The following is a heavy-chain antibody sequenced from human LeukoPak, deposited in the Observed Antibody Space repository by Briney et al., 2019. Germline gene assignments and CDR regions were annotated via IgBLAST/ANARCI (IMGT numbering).Heavy chain of an antibody. V-gene: IGHV3-23*01. J-gene: IGHJ5*02. CDR1: GFIFSNYA. CDR2: IRGGAGST. Sequence: GGSLRLFCAASGFIFSNYALNWVRQAPGKGLEWVSSIRGGAGSTYSADSVKGRFTISRDNSKNTVYLQMNSLRVEDTAVYYCAKSSWANVNWFDPWGQGTLVTVSS. CDR3: AKSSWANVNWFDP. D-gene: IGHD1-26*01.